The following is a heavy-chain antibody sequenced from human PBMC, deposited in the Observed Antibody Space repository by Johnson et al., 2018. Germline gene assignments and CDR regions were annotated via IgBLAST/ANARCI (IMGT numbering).Heavy chain of an antibody. CDR2: ISSSGITI. CDR3: ARDLWFGESAGYMDV. D-gene: IGHD3-10*01. CDR1: GFTFSDYY. V-gene: IGHV3-11*04. J-gene: IGHJ6*03. Sequence: VQLVESGGGLVKPGGSLRLSCAASGFTFSDYYISWIRQAPGKGLEWVSYISSSGITIYYADPVKGRFTISRDNSKNTLYLQKNSLRAEDTAVYYCARDLWFGESAGYMDVWGKGTTVTVSS.